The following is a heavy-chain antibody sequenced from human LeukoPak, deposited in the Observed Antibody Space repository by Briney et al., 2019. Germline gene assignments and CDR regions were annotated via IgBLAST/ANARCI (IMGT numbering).Heavy chain of an antibody. V-gene: IGHV4-38-2*01. CDR1: GYSISSGYY. J-gene: IGHJ4*02. CDR2: IYHSGST. D-gene: IGHD4-23*01. Sequence: SETLSLTCAVSGYSISSGYYWGWIRQPPGKGLEWIGSIYHSGSTYDNPSLKSRVAISVDTSKNQFSLKLSSVTAADTAVYYCARQYRYYGGTPWYWGQGTLVTVSS. CDR3: ARQYRYYGGTPWY.